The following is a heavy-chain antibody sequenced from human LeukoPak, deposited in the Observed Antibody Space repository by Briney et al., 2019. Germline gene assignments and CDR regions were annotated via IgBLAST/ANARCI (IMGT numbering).Heavy chain of an antibody. CDR3: AREAYSGYDFYFDY. D-gene: IGHD5-12*01. V-gene: IGHV3-21*01. Sequence: GGSLRLSCAASGFTFSSYSMNWVRQAPGKGLEWVSSISSSSYIYYADSVKGRFTISRDNAKNSLYLQLNSLRPEDTAVYYCAREAYSGYDFYFDYWGQGTLVTVSS. J-gene: IGHJ4*02. CDR1: GFTFSSYS. CDR2: ISSSSYI.